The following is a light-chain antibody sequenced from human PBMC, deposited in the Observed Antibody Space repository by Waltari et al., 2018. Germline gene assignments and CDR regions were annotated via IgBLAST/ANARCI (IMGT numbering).Light chain of an antibody. V-gene: IGKV1-5*03. CDR1: QSITTW. CDR2: KAS. J-gene: IGKJ2*01. Sequence: DIQMTQSPSTLSASVGDRVTITCRASQSITTWLAWYQQKPGKAPKLLIYKASNLESGVPSRFSGSGSGTDFTFTISSLQPDYFATYYCQQYNSYPYTFGQGTRLEIK. CDR3: QQYNSYPYT.